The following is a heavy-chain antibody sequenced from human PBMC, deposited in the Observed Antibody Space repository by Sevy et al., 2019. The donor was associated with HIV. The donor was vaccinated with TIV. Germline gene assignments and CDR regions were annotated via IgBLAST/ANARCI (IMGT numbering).Heavy chain of an antibody. J-gene: IGHJ4*02. V-gene: IGHV1-24*01. CDR2: FDPEDGET. D-gene: IGHD3-22*01. Sequence: ASVKVSCKVSGYTLTQLSMHWVRQAPGKGLEWMGSFDPEDGETLYAQKFQGRVTMTEDTSTVPAYMELRSLRSEDTAVYYCATTKDYYDSSGSPFDYWGQGTLVTVSS. CDR3: ATTKDYYDSSGSPFDY. CDR1: GYTLTQLS.